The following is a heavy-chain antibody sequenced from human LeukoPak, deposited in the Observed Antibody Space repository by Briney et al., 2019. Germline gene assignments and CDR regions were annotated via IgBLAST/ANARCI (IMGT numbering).Heavy chain of an antibody. CDR2: ITYTGGDT. V-gene: IGHV3-23*01. Sequence: PGGSLRLSCAASGFTFTNYAMAWVSQAQGKGLECVSGITYTGGDTYYPDSVKGRFTISRDNSKNTLYLQMNSLRDEDTAVYYCAKDGGGTSGWFWDFWGQGALVTVSS. D-gene: IGHD6-19*01. CDR1: GFTFTNYA. CDR3: AKDGGGTSGWFWDF. J-gene: IGHJ4*02.